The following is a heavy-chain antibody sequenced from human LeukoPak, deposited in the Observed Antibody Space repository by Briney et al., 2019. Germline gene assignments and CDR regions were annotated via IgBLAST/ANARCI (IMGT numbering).Heavy chain of an antibody. J-gene: IGHJ6*02. D-gene: IGHD1-26*01. V-gene: IGHV1-18*01. Sequence: ASVKVSCKASGYTFTSYGISWVRQAPGQGLEWMGWTSAYNGNTNYAQKLQGRVTMTTDTSTSTAYMELRSLRSDDTAVYYCARVLGATSPYGMDVWGQGTTVTVSS. CDR1: GYTFTSYG. CDR3: ARVLGATSPYGMDV. CDR2: TSAYNGNT.